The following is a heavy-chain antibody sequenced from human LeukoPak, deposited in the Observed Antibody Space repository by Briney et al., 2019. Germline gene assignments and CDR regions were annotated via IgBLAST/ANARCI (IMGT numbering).Heavy chain of an antibody. CDR3: ARQPHVYDYMDV. CDR1: GDTFTSYA. V-gene: IGHV1-69*05. Sequence: SVKVSCKASGDTFTSYAISWVRQAPGQGLEWMGGIIPIFGTANYAQKFQGRVTITTDESTSTAYMELSSLRSEDTAVYYCARQPHVYDYMDVWGKGTTVTVSS. J-gene: IGHJ6*03. CDR2: IIPIFGTA.